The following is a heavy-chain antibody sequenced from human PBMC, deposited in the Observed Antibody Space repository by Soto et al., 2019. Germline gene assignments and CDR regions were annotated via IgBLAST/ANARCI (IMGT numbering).Heavy chain of an antibody. V-gene: IGHV5-10-1*01. CDR1: GYSFTSYW. CDR2: IDPSDSYT. J-gene: IGHJ6*02. Sequence: PGESLKISCKGSGYSFTSYWITWVRQMPGKGLEWMGKIDPSDSYTIYSPSFQGHVTISADKSISTVYLQWSSLKASDTAMYYCAKHDVLPGAMNVWGQGTTVTVSS. D-gene: IGHD3-10*01. CDR3: AKHDVLPGAMNV.